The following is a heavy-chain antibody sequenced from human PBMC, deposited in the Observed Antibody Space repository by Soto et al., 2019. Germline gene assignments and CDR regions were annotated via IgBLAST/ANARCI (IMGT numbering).Heavy chain of an antibody. D-gene: IGHD2-15*01. V-gene: IGHV3-74*01. CDR1: GFTFSSYW. J-gene: IGHJ4*02. CDR3: ASSVGVVAATRIAR. Sequence: GGSLRLSCAASGFTFSSYWMHWVRQAPGKGLVWVSRINSDGSSTSYADSVKGRFTISRDNAKNTLYLQMNSLRAKDTAVYYCASSVGVVAATRIARWGQGTLVTVSS. CDR2: INSDGSST.